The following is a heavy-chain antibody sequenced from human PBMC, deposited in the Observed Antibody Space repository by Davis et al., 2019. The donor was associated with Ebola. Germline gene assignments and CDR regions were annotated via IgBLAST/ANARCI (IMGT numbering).Heavy chain of an antibody. CDR3: ARGPTWTYWYFDL. CDR1: GFTFSSYW. CDR2: IKQDGSEK. V-gene: IGHV3-7*03. Sequence: GESLKISCTASGFTFSSYWMSWVRQAPEKGLEWVANIKQDGSEKFYVDSVKGRFTISRDNAKNSLYLQMNSLRAEDTAVYYCARGPTWTYWYFDLWGRGTLVTVSS. J-gene: IGHJ2*01. D-gene: IGHD3-16*01.